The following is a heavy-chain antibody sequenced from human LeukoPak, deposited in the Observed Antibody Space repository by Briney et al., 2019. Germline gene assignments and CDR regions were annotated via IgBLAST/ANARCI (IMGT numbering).Heavy chain of an antibody. D-gene: IGHD6-13*01. CDR1: GFTFSSYA. Sequence: GGSLRLSCAASGFTFSSYAMSWVRQAPGKVLEWVSAISGSGGSTYYADSVKGRFTISRDNSKNTLYLQMNSLRAEDTAVYYCAKDQWRSSSQDALDIWGQGTMVTVSS. V-gene: IGHV3-23*01. CDR3: AKDQWRSSSQDALDI. CDR2: ISGSGGST. J-gene: IGHJ3*02.